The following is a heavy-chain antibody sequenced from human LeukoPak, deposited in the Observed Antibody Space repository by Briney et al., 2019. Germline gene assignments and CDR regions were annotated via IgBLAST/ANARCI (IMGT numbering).Heavy chain of an antibody. CDR3: ARERQNKDFWSGGDY. CDR1: GFTFSTYW. CDR2: IKQDGSEK. J-gene: IGHJ4*02. D-gene: IGHD3-3*01. Sequence: AGGSLRLSCAASGFTFSTYWMGWVRQAPGKGLEWVANIKQDGSEKYYVDSVKGRFTISRDNAKNSLYLQMNTLRPEDTAVYYCARERQNKDFWSGGDYWGQGTLVTVSS. V-gene: IGHV3-7*01.